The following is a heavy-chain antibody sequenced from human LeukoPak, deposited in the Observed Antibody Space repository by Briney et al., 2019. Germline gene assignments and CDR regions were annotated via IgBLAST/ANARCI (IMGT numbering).Heavy chain of an antibody. V-gene: IGHV4-59*01. J-gene: IGHJ3*02. CDR2: IYYSGST. D-gene: IGHD3-22*01. Sequence: SETLSLTCTVSGGSISSYYWSWIRQPPGKGLEWIGYIYYSGSTNYNPTLKSRVTMSVDTSKNQFSLKLSSVTAADTAVYYCARDKDYFDSGGAFDIWGQGTMVTVSS. CDR3: ARDKDYFDSGGAFDI. CDR1: GGSISSYY.